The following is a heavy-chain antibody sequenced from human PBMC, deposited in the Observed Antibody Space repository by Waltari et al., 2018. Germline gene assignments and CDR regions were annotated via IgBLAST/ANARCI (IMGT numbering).Heavy chain of an antibody. V-gene: IGHV3-53*01. CDR1: WFLRSHHY. CDR2: LHAGGAT. D-gene: IGHD6-19*01. J-gene: IGHJ4*02. CDR3: ARAGLGSPSQWSQLLDS. Sequence: EVLLVESGGGLIHRGGSLRLSCAASWFLRSHHYMTWVRQAPGRGLGWVSVLHAGGATFYEDSVKGRFTISRDDSKNILYLQMNSLRAEDTATYFCARAGLGSPSQWSQLLDSWGQGTLVTISP.